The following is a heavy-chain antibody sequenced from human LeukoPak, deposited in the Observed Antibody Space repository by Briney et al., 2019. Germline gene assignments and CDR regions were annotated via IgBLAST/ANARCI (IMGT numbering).Heavy chain of an antibody. Sequence: PGGSLRLFCAASGLTFSMPPMDWVRQAPGKGREWVAVIQNDGNSKNYADSVRGRFTISRDTSKNTLYLQMNSQRPEYMSLYFCAIGAVYCFPNWGRGTLATVSS. CDR2: IQNDGNSK. CDR1: GLTFSMPP. CDR3: AIGAVYCFPN. J-gene: IGHJ4*02. D-gene: IGHD2-15*01. V-gene: IGHV3-30*02.